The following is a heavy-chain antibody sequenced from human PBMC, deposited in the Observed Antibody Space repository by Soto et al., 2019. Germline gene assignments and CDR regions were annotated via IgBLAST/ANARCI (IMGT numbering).Heavy chain of an antibody. CDR2: ILNDGSNR. Sequence: QVQLVESGGGVVQPGRSLRLSCAASGFTFSNYGMHGVRQAPGKGLEWVAVILNDGSNRYHADSVKDRFTISRDNPKNMLYLQMNSLRAEDTAVYYCARDDEYSGNGMDVWGQGITVTVS. CDR3: ARDDEYSGNGMDV. J-gene: IGHJ6*02. CDR1: GFTFSNYG. V-gene: IGHV3-33*01. D-gene: IGHD3-10*01.